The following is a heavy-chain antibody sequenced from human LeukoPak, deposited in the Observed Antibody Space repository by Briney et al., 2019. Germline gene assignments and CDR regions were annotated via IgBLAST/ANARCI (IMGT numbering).Heavy chain of an antibody. CDR1: GFTVSSNH. CDR3: ARGLPRAGYSGYDCLDY. D-gene: IGHD5-12*01. J-gene: IGHJ4*02. Sequence: PGGSLRLSCAASGFTVSSNHMNWVRQAPGKGLEWVSVIYGGGSTYYAASVKGRFTISRHSSKNTLYLQMNSLRAEDTAVYYCARGLPRAGYSGYDCLDYWGQGTLVTVSS. V-gene: IGHV3-53*04. CDR2: IYGGGST.